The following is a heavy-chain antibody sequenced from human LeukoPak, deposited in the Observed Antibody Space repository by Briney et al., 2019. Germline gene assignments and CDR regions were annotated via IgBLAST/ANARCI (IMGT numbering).Heavy chain of an antibody. CDR2: INHSGST. CDR1: GDSVSGYY. D-gene: IGHD3-10*01. V-gene: IGHV4-34*01. Sequence: SETLSLTCIVSGDSVSGYYWNWIRQPPGKGLEWIGEINHSGSTNYNPSLKSRVTISVDTSKNQFSLKLSSVTAADTAVYYCARGKGGTMVRGTHFDYWGQGTLVTVSS. J-gene: IGHJ4*02. CDR3: ARGKGGTMVRGTHFDY.